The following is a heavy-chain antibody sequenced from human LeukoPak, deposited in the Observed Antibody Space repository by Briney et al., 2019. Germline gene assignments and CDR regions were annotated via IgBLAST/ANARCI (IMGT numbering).Heavy chain of an antibody. V-gene: IGHV3-43*01. D-gene: IGHD6-19*01. Sequence: PGGSLRLSCAASGFTFDDYTMHWVRQAPGKGLEWVSLISWDGVNTDYADSVRGRFTISRDNSKNTLYLQMNSLRAEDTAVYYCAKSSGWHQAYGAFDIWGQGTMVTVSS. CDR1: GFTFDDYT. J-gene: IGHJ3*02. CDR2: ISWDGVNT. CDR3: AKSSGWHQAYGAFDI.